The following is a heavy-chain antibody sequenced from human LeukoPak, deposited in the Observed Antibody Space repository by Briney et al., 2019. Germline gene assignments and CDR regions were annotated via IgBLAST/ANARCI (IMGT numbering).Heavy chain of an antibody. CDR1: GFTFSSYT. V-gene: IGHV3-48*01. J-gene: IGHJ4*02. Sequence: PGGSLRLSCAASGFTFSSYTMNWVRQPPGKGLEWVSNIGTSSTTIYYADSVKGRFTISRDNAKNSLYLQMNSLRAEDTAVYYCARDTSFSHYDILTGYHAKYFDYWGQGTLVTVSS. CDR3: ARDTSFSHYDILTGYHAKYFDY. D-gene: IGHD3-9*01. CDR2: IGTSSTTI.